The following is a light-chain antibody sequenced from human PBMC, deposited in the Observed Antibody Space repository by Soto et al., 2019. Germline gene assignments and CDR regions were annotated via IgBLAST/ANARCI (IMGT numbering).Light chain of an antibody. CDR2: DAS. CDR1: QSVSSY. J-gene: IGKJ4*01. CDR3: QQRSNWPLT. Sequence: IVLTQSPATLSLSPGERATLSCRASQSVSSYLAWYQQKPGQAPRLLMHDASNRATGIPARFSGSGSGTDFTLTISSLAPEDFAVYYCQQRSNWPLTFGGGTKVDIK. V-gene: IGKV3-11*01.